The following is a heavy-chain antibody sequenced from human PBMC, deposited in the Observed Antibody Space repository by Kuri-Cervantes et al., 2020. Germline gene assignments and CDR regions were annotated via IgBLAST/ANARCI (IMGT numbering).Heavy chain of an antibody. CDR1: GGSFSGYY. D-gene: IGHD5-18*01. J-gene: IGHJ4*02. CDR2: INHSGST. CDR3: ASGGYSYGYGDY. Sequence: SETLSLTCAVYGGSFSGYYWSWIRQPPGKGLEWIGEINHSGSTNYNPSLKSRVTISVDTSKNQFSLKLSSVTAADTAVYYCASGGYSYGYGDYWGQGTLVTVSS. V-gene: IGHV4-34*01.